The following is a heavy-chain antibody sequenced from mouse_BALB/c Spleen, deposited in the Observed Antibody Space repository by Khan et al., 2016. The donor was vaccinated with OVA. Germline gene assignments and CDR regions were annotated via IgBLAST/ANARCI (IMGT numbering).Heavy chain of an antibody. CDR3: ARNSYMYDFTY. D-gene: IGHD2-14*01. CDR2: IWSGGNT. Sequence: VQLQQPGPGLVQPSQSLSITCTVSGFSLTTYGVHWVRQSPGKGLEWLGLIWSGGNTDYNAAFISRLSITKDNSKRQVFFKMNSLQADDTAMYYCARNSYMYDFTYWGQGTLVTVSA. CDR1: GFSLTTYG. J-gene: IGHJ3*01. V-gene: IGHV2-2*01.